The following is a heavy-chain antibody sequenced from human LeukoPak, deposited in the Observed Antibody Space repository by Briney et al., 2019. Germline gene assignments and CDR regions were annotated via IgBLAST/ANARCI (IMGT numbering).Heavy chain of an antibody. CDR3: ARDRASFAPYYYDSSREYFQH. J-gene: IGHJ1*01. CDR2: ISAYNGNT. D-gene: IGHD3-22*01. Sequence: ASVKVSCKASGYTITSYGISWVRQAPGQGLEWMGWISAYNGNTNYAQKLQGRVTMTTDTSTSTAYMELRSLRSDDTAVYYCARDRASFAPYYYDSSREYFQHWGQGTLVTVSS. V-gene: IGHV1-18*01. CDR1: GYTITSYG.